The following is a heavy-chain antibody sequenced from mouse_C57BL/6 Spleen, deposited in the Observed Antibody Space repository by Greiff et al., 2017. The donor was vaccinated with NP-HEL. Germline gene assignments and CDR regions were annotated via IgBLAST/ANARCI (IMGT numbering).Heavy chain of an antibody. CDR3: AMELRRGGYYAMDY. J-gene: IGHJ4*01. CDR2: IYPGDGGT. CDR1: GYAFSSSW. D-gene: IGHD2-4*01. Sequence: QVQLQQSGPELVKPGASVKISCKASGYAFSSSWMNWVKQRPGKGLEWIGRIYPGDGGTNYNGKLKGKATLTADKSSRPAYMQISSLTSEDSGVYVCAMELRRGGYYAMDYWGQGTSVTVSS. V-gene: IGHV1-82*01.